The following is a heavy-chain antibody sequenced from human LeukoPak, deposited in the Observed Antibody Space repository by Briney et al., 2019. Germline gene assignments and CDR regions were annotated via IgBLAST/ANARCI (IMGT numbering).Heavy chain of an antibody. CDR1: GGSFSGYY. Sequence: TSETLSLTCAVYGGSFSGYYWSWIRQPPGKGLEWIGEINHSGSTNYNPSLKSRVTISVDTSKSQFSLKLSSVTAADTAVYYCARHGPRYGSGSYFVNWFDPWGQGTLVTVSS. J-gene: IGHJ5*02. CDR2: INHSGST. D-gene: IGHD3-10*01. V-gene: IGHV4-34*01. CDR3: ARHGPRYGSGSYFVNWFDP.